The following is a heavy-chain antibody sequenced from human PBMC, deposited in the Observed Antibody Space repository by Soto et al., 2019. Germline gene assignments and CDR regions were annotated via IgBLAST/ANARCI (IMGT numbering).Heavy chain of an antibody. J-gene: IGHJ6*02. V-gene: IGHV4-38-2*01. CDR1: GYSISSGYY. Sequence: SETLSLTCAVSGYSISSGYYWGCIRQPPGKGLERIGSIYHSGSTYYNPSLKSRVTISVDTSKNQFSLKLSSVTAADTAVYYCASQRDSGSYYYGMDVWGQGTTVTVYS. CDR2: IYHSGST. D-gene: IGHD1-26*01. CDR3: ASQRDSGSYYYGMDV.